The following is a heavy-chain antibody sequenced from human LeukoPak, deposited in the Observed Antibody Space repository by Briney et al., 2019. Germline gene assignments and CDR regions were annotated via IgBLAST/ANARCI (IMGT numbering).Heavy chain of an antibody. CDR3: ARVPNYYDSSGYSTFDP. CDR1: GYTFTGYY. J-gene: IGHJ5*02. V-gene: IGHV1-2*02. D-gene: IGHD3-22*01. CDR2: INPNSGGT. Sequence: ASVKVSCKASGYTFTGYYMHWVRQAPGQGLEWMGWINPNSGGTNYAQKFQGRVTMTRDTSISTAYMELSRLRSDDTAVYYCARVPNYYDSSGYSTFDPWGQGTLVTASS.